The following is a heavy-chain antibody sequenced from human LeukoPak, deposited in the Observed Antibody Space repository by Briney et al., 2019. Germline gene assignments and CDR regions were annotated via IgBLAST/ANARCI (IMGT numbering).Heavy chain of an antibody. CDR3: ARGEKRNYYGSGSYSRFPDY. V-gene: IGHV1-2*02. D-gene: IGHD3-10*01. Sequence: ASVKVSCKASGGTFSTYAISWVRQAPGQGLEWMGWINPNSGGTNYAQKFQGRVTMTRDTSISTAYMELSRLRSDDTAVYYCARGEKRNYYGSGSYSRFPDYWGQGTLVTVSS. CDR1: GGTFSTYA. J-gene: IGHJ4*02. CDR2: INPNSGGT.